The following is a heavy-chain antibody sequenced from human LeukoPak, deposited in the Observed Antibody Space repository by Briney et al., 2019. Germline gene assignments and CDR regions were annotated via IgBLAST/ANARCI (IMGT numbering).Heavy chain of an antibody. CDR2: IKQDGSEK. V-gene: IGHV3-7*01. J-gene: IGHJ6*03. CDR3: VRGYYYHYMDV. Sequence: GGSLRLSCAASGFTFNNYWMNWVCQAPGKGLEWVANIKQDGSEKYYVDSVKGRFTISRDNAKNSLYLQMNALRTDDTAVYYCVRGYYYHYMDVWGKGTTVTVSS. CDR1: GFTFNNYW.